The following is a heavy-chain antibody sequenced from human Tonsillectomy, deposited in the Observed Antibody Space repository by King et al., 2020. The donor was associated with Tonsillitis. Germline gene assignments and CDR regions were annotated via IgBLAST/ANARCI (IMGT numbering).Heavy chain of an antibody. CDR1: GGSISDYY. D-gene: IGHD1-26*01. CDR2: IYYSGST. J-gene: IGHJ4*02. CDR3: TRWETGFDY. Sequence: VQLQESGPGLVKPSETLSLTCTVSGGSISDYYWSWIRQPPGKGLEWIGYIYYSGSTNYNPSLKSRVTISVDTSKNQFSLRPSSVTAADTAIYYCTRWETGFDYWGQGTLVTVSS. V-gene: IGHV4-59*01.